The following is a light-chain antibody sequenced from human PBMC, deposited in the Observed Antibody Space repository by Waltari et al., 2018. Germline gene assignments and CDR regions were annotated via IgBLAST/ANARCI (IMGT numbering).Light chain of an antibody. CDR3: SSYGGTNNFVL. J-gene: IGLJ2*01. V-gene: IGLV2-8*01. Sequence: QSALTQPPSASGSPGQSITISCTGTSSDVGAYNFVSWYQQYPGRAPKVLIYEVTQRPSGVPDRLSSSKSGHPASLTVSGLQAEDEADYSCSSYGGTNNFVLFGGGTKLTVL. CDR1: SSDVGAYNF. CDR2: EVT.